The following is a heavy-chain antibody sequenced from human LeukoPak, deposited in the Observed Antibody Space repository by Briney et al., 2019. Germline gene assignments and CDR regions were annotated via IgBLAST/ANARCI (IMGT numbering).Heavy chain of an antibody. D-gene: IGHD2-21*01. CDR3: ARPSAYGEDAFDV. CDR2: IYPIDSDT. V-gene: IGHV5-51*01. CDR1: GYSFTNYW. Sequence: GESLKISCKGSGYSFTNYWIGWVRQMPGKGLEWMGIIYPIDSDTRYSPSFRGQVTFSAVKSISTAYLQWSSLKASDTAMYYCARPSAYGEDAFDVWGQGTMVTVSS. J-gene: IGHJ3*01.